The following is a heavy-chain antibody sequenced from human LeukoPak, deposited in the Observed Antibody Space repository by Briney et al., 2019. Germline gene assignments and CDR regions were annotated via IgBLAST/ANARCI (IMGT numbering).Heavy chain of an antibody. CDR2: IKQDGSEK. CDR3: ARRTLNSVVAATPFDY. V-gene: IGHV3-7*01. Sequence: GGSLRLSCAASGFTFSSYWMSWVRQAPGKGLEWVANIKQDGSEKYYVDSVKGRFTISRDNAKNSLYLQMNSLRAEDTAVYYCARRTLNSVVAATPFDYWAREPWSPSPQ. D-gene: IGHD2-15*01. J-gene: IGHJ4*02. CDR1: GFTFSSYW.